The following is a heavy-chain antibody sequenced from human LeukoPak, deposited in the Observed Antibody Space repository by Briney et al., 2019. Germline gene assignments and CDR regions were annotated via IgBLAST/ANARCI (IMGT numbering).Heavy chain of an antibody. CDR1: GFTFSSYA. CDR2: ISGSGGST. V-gene: IGHV3-23*01. Sequence: GGSLRLSCAASGFTFSSYAMSWVRQAPGKGLEWVSAISGSGGSTYYADSVKGRFTISRDNSKNTLYLQMNSLRAKDTAVYYCAKDPALKSSSGYYYFDYWGQGTLVTVSS. J-gene: IGHJ4*02. D-gene: IGHD3-22*01. CDR3: AKDPALKSSSGYYYFDY.